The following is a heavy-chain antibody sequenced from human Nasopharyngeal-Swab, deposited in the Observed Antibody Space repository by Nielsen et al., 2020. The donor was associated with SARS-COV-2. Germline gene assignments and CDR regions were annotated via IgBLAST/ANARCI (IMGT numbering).Heavy chain of an antibody. J-gene: IGHJ6*02. D-gene: IGHD4-11*01. Sequence: WIRQPPGKGLEWVSSISSSSSYIYYADSVKGRFTISRDNAKNSLYLQMNSLRAEDTAVYYCARVSTSNYYYYYYGMDVWDQGTTVTVSS. CDR3: ARVSTSNYYYYYYGMDV. V-gene: IGHV3-21*01. CDR2: ISSSSSYI.